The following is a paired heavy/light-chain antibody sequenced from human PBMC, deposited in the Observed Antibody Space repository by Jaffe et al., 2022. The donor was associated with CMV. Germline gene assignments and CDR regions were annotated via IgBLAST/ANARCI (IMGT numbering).Light chain of an antibody. J-gene: IGLJ1*01. V-gene: IGLV2-14*03. CDR1: SSDVGTYNY. CDR3: SSYSSANTLYV. Sequence: QSVLTQPASVSGSPGQSITISCAGTSSDVGTYNYVSWYQQHPGKAPKLLIYDVSNRPSGVSNRFSGSKSGSTASLTISGLQADDEGDYYCSSYSSANTLYVFGSGTKVTV. CDR2: DVS.
Heavy chain of an antibody. CDR3: TRGPTPGFQGGNYFSRRTYYYFYYMDV. J-gene: IGHJ6*03. V-gene: IGHV3-7*03. D-gene: IGHD3-3*01. CDR1: GFTFSSHW. Sequence: EVQLVESGGDLVQPGGSLRLSCAASGFTFSSHWVSWVRQAPGKGPEWVANIKQDGSETYYVDSVKGRFTISRDNAKNSLYLEMNSLRVEDTAVYYCTRGPTPGFQGGNYFSRRTYYYFYYMDVWGTGTTVTVSS. CDR2: IKQDGSET.